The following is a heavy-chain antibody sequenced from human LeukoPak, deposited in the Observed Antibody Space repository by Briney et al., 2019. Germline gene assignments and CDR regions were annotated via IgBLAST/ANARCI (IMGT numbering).Heavy chain of an antibody. D-gene: IGHD2-21*02. CDR1: EFSSSNFA. Sequence: GRSLILSCEASEFSSSNFAMHWVRQAPGKGLEWVAMIRYDGTEKTYADSVKGRFTISRDNSKKTVHLQMNSLRAEDTALYYCAKKAPYCGSDCYISPIDSWGQGTLVVVSS. CDR3: AKKAPYCGSDCYISPIDS. CDR2: IRYDGTEK. J-gene: IGHJ4*02. V-gene: IGHV3-33*06.